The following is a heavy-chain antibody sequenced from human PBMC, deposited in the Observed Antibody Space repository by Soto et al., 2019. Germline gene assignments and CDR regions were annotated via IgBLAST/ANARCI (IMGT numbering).Heavy chain of an antibody. CDR1: GFTFDDYA. D-gene: IGHD3-10*01. CDR2: ISWSSGSI. Sequence: PGGSLRLSCAASGFTFDDYAMHWVRQAPGKGLEWVSGISWSSGSIGYADSVKGRFTISRDNAKNSLYLQMNSLRAEDTAVYYCAREVYYGSGSRNWFDPWGQGTLVTVSS. CDR3: AREVYYGSGSRNWFDP. V-gene: IGHV3-9*01. J-gene: IGHJ5*02.